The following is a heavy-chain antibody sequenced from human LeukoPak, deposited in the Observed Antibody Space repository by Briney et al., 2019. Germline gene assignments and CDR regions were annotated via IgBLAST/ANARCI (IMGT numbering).Heavy chain of an antibody. J-gene: IGHJ4*02. CDR1: GGSFSGYY. Sequence: SETLSLTCAVYGGSFSGYYWSWIRQPPGKGLEWIGEINHSGSTNYNPSLKSRVTISVDTSKNQFSLKPSSVTAADTAVYYCARGLTYYYDSSGYYYDYWGQGTLVTVSS. D-gene: IGHD3-22*01. CDR2: INHSGST. CDR3: ARGLTYYYDSSGYYYDY. V-gene: IGHV4-34*01.